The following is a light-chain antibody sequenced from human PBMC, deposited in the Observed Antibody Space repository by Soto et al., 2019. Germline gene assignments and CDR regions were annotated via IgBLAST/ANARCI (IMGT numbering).Light chain of an antibody. CDR2: DAS. V-gene: IGKV3-20*01. CDR1: QNIHDK. CDR3: QQYGSSPRALT. J-gene: IGKJ4*01. Sequence: EIVMPQSHATLSVSPAERFSLSFISSQNIHDKLAWYQQKPGQTPRLLIYDASTRATGISGSFSGSGSGTDFTLTISRLEPEDFAVYYCQQYGSSPRALTFGGGTKVEIK.